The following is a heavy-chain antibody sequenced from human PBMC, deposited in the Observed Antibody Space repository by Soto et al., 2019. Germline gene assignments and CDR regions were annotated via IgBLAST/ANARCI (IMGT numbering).Heavy chain of an antibody. J-gene: IGHJ3*02. Sequence: GSLRLCGAAAGLSFSTYAMNWVRQAPGKGLEWVSVISNSGGSKYYAESVRGRFTISRDNSIKTLYLQMSSLRTEDTAVYYCAHPRGYRVFDAVDIWGQGTMVTVSS. D-gene: IGHD2-15*01. CDR2: ISNSGGSK. CDR3: AHPRGYRVFDAVDI. CDR1: GLSFSTYA. V-gene: IGHV3-23*01.